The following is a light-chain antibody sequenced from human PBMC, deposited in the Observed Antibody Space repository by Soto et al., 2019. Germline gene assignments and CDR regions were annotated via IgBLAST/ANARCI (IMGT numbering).Light chain of an antibody. Sequence: NFMLTQPHSVSEFPGKTVTISCTRSSGSIANNYMQWYQQRPGSAPTTVIFENNQRPSGVPDRFSGSTDGSSNSASLTISGLQTEDEADYYCQSYDSSFVVFGGGTKVTVL. CDR1: SGSIANNY. CDR3: QSYDSSFVV. CDR2: ENN. V-gene: IGLV6-57*04. J-gene: IGLJ2*01.